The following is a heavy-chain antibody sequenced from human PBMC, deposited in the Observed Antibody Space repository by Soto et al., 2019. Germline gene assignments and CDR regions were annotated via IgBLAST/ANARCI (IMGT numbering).Heavy chain of an antibody. CDR3: ARDRCCGARWYQAYAFDI. Sequence: VGSLRLSCSASGSNSVSHTKNWCRQAPGKGREGVSAISINSGYIYYPQSLKSRFTISRDEAKNPLSLQMNSMRAEDTAVYYFARDRCCGARWYQAYAFDIWGQGTMVTVSS. J-gene: IGHJ3*02. D-gene: IGHD2-15*01. CDR2: ISINSGYI. V-gene: IGHV3-21*01. CDR1: GSNSVSHT.